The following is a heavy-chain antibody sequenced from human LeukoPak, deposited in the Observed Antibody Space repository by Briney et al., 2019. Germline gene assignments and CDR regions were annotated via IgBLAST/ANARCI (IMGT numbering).Heavy chain of an antibody. J-gene: IGHJ4*02. D-gene: IGHD2-15*01. CDR2: IYHSGST. CDR1: GGSISSSSYY. CDR3: ARDNIVVVAATKAYYFDY. Sequence: NPSETLSLTCTVSGGSISSSSYYWGWIRQPPGKGLEWIGSIYHSGSTYYNPSLKSRVTISVDTSKNQFSLKLSSVTAADTAVYYCARDNIVVVAATKAYYFDYWGQGTLVTVSS. V-gene: IGHV4-39*07.